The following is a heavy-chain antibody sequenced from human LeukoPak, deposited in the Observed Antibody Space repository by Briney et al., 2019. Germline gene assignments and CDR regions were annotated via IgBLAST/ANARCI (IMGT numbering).Heavy chain of an antibody. CDR2: IYSGGST. CDR1: GFTFSSYG. J-gene: IGHJ4*01. Sequence: PGGSMRLSWAADGFTFSSYGMHWVRQAPGKGMEWDSVIYSGGSTYYADSVKGRFTISRDNSKNTLYLQMNSLRAEDTSQEDGGIRDLQWLFCYCLGQGTL. V-gene: IGHV3-66*04. D-gene: IGHD3-22*01. CDR3: GIRDLQWLFCYC.